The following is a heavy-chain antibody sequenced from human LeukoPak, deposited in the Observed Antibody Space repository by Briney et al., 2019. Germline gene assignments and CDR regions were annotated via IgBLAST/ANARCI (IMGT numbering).Heavy chain of an antibody. Sequence: KPSETLSLTCTVSGGSISSSSYYWGWIRQPPGKGLEWIGSIYYSGSTYYNPSLKSRFTISVDTSKNQFSLKLSSVTAADTAVYYCARHSRVTTDLDYWGQGTLVTVSS. J-gene: IGHJ4*02. V-gene: IGHV4-39*01. CDR2: IYYSGST. D-gene: IGHD1-14*01. CDR1: GGSISSSSYY. CDR3: ARHSRVTTDLDY.